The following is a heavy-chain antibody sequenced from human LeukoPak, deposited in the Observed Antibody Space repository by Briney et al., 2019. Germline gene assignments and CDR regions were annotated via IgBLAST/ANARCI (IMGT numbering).Heavy chain of an antibody. Sequence: PGRSLRLSCAASGFTFSGYGMHWVRQAPGKGLEWVAFISYDGSSKNYADSMKGRFTISRDNSKKTLYLQMNSLRVEDTAVYYCAKDRHLLGHWFDPWGQGTLVAVSS. CDR1: GFTFSGYG. CDR3: AKDRHLLGHWFDP. D-gene: IGHD2-8*02. V-gene: IGHV3-30*18. CDR2: ISYDGSSK. J-gene: IGHJ5*02.